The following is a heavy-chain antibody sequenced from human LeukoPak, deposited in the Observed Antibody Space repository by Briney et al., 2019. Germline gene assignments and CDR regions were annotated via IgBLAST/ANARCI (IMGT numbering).Heavy chain of an antibody. CDR1: GFTFSNYD. V-gene: IGHV3-30*02. CDR2: IRYDENDK. D-gene: IGHD4-11*01. CDR3: AKATTDLDY. Sequence: PGGSLRLSCAASGFTFSNYDMHWVRQAPGKGLEWVAFIRYDENDKYYADAVEGRFTISRDNSKNTLFLQMNSLTTDDTAVYYCAKATTDLDYWGQGTLVTVSS. J-gene: IGHJ4*02.